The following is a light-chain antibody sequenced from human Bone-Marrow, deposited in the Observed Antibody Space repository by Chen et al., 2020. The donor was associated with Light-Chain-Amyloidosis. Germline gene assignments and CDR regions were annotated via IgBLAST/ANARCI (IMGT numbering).Light chain of an antibody. CDR1: SSDVGGYNY. Sequence: QSALTHPRSVSGSPGQSVTISCTGTSSDVGGYNYVSWYQQHPGQAPKLMIYDVSKRPSGVPDRFSGSKSGNTASLPISGLQAEDEADYYCCSYAGSYTFEVFGTGTRVTVL. CDR2: DVS. V-gene: IGLV2-11*01. CDR3: CSYAGSYTFEV. J-gene: IGLJ1*01.